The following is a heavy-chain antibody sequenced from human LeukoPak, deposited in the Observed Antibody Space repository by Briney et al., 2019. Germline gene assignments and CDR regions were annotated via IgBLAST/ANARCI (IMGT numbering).Heavy chain of an antibody. V-gene: IGHV1-69*04. J-gene: IGHJ4*02. CDR1: GGTFSSYA. Sequence: GASVKVSCKASGGTFSSYAINWVRQAPGQGLEWMGRIIPILDIANYAQKFQGRVTITADKSTSTVYMELSSLRSEDTAVYYCASNYYDSSAYSRSFDYWGQGTLVTVSS. D-gene: IGHD3-22*01. CDR3: ASNYYDSSAYSRSFDY. CDR2: IIPILDIA.